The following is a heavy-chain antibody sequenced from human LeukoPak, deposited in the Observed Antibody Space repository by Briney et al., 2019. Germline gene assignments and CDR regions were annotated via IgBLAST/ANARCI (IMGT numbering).Heavy chain of an antibody. D-gene: IGHD3-3*01. J-gene: IGHJ6*02. CDR3: ARDTRERYYDFWSGYYQRGDPGSDGMDV. V-gene: IGHV1-2*02. CDR2: INPNSGGT. Sequence: ASVKVSCKASGYTFTGYYMHWVRQAPGQGLEWMGWINPNSGGTNYAQKFQGRVTMTRDTSISTAYMELSRLRSDDTAVYYCARDTRERYYDFWSGYYQRGDPGSDGMDVWGLGTTVTVSS. CDR1: GYTFTGYY.